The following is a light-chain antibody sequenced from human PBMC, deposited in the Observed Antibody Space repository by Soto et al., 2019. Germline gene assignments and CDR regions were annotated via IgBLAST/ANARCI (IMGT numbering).Light chain of an antibody. V-gene: IGKV3-15*01. Sequence: EIVMTQSPGTLSVSPGERATLSCRASQSVSSNLAWYQQKPGQAPGLLMYGAFTRATGIPARFSGSGSGTEFTLTISSLQAEDFVVYYCQQYIDWPYTFGQGTKLEIK. CDR1: QSVSSN. CDR3: QQYIDWPYT. J-gene: IGKJ2*01. CDR2: GAF.